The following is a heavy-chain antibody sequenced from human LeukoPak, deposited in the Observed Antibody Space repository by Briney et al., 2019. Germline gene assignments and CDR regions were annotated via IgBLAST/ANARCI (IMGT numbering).Heavy chain of an antibody. CDR1: GFTFSSYA. Sequence: GGSLRLSCAASGFTFSSYAMHWVRQAPGKGLEWVAVISYDGSNKYYADSVKGRFTISRDNSKNTLYLQMNSLRAEDTAVYYCAREERDGYNYYWYFDLWGRGTLVTVSS. CDR2: ISYDGSNK. D-gene: IGHD5-24*01. J-gene: IGHJ2*01. V-gene: IGHV3-30*04. CDR3: AREERDGYNYYWYFDL.